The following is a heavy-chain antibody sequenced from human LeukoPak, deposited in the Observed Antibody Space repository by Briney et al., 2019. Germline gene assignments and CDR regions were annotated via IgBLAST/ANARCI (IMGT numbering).Heavy chain of an antibody. J-gene: IGHJ6*03. V-gene: IGHV5-51*01. CDR1: GYNFPIYW. Sequence: GESLKISCQGSGYNFPIYWIGWVRQMPGQGLEWMGIICPDDSNTIYGPSFQGQVTISADKSINTAYLEWSSLKASDTAIYYCARQGAAGKYYYYYMDVWGKGPTVTVPS. CDR2: ICPDDSNT. D-gene: IGHD6-13*01. CDR3: ARQGAAGKYYYYYMDV.